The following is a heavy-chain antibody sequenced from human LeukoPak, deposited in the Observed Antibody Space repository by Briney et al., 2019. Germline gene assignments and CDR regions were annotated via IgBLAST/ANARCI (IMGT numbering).Heavy chain of an antibody. J-gene: IGHJ1*01. Sequence: RGSLRLSCAASGFTFSTYWMHWVRQAPGKGLVWVSRIKSDGSTNYADSVKGRFTISRDNAKNTLSLQMNSLRPEDTGVYYCARSPSEIGGYYPVYFRHWGQGTLVTVSS. CDR1: GFTFSTYW. CDR3: ARSPSEIGGYYPVYFRH. CDR2: IKSDGST. V-gene: IGHV3-74*01. D-gene: IGHD3-3*01.